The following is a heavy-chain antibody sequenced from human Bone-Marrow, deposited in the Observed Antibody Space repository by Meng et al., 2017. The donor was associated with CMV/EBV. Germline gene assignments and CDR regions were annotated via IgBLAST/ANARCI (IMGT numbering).Heavy chain of an antibody. D-gene: IGHD6-19*01. CDR2: IDWDDDK. Sequence: SGPMLVKPTQTLILTCTFSGFSLSTSGMRVSWIRQPPGKALEWLARIDWDDDKFYSTSLKTRLTISEDTSKHQVVLTMTNMDPGDTATYYCARISGLANLGMDVWGQGTTVTVSS. CDR3: ARISGLANLGMDV. V-gene: IGHV2-70D*14. J-gene: IGHJ6*02. CDR1: GFSLSTSGMR.